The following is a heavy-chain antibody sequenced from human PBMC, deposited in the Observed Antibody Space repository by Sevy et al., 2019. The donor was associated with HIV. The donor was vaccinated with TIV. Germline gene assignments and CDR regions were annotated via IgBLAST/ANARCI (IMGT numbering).Heavy chain of an antibody. CDR3: ARSPKAGQLNYYYYMDV. CDR2: IYYSGST. J-gene: IGHJ6*03. Sequence: SETLSLTCTVSGGSISSSSYYWGWIRQPPGKGLEWIGSIYYSGSTYYNPSLKSRVTISVDTSKNQFSLKLSSVTAEDTAVYYCARSPKAGQLNYYYYMDVWGKGTTVTVSS. D-gene: IGHD6-19*01. V-gene: IGHV4-39*01. CDR1: GGSISSSSYY.